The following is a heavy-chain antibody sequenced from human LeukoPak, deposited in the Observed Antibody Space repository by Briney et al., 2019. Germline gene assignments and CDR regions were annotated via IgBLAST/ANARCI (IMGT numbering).Heavy chain of an antibody. D-gene: IGHD6-6*01. J-gene: IGHJ6*03. CDR1: VGSISSYY. CDR3: ARVMIAARRNWGHYYYMDV. CDR2: IYYSGST. V-gene: IGHV4-59*01. Sequence: SETLSLTCTVSVGSISSYYWSWIRQPPGKGLEWIGYIYYSGSTNYNPSLKSRVTISVDTSKNQFSLKMSSVTAAETAVYYCARVMIAARRNWGHYYYMDVWGKGTTVTVSS.